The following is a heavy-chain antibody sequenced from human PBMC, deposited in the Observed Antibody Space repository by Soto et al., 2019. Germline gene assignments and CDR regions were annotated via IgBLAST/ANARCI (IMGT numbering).Heavy chain of an antibody. V-gene: IGHV1-18*01. J-gene: IGHJ5*02. Sequence: ASVKVSCKASGYTFTSYGISWVRQAPGQGLEWMGWISAYNGNTNYAQKLQGRVTMTTDTSTSTAYMELRSLRSDDTAAYYCARWRFGANWFDPWGQRTLVTVSA. CDR3: ARWRFGANWFDP. CDR1: GYTFTSYG. D-gene: IGHD3-10*01. CDR2: ISAYNGNT.